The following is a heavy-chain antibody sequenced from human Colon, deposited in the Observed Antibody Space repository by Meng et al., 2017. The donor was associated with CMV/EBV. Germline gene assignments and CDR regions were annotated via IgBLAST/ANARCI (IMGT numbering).Heavy chain of an antibody. CDR1: GFTFSNYA. V-gene: IGHV3-23*01. CDR3: AQDDWEGLDS. CDR2: ITRGADGT. J-gene: IGHJ5*01. Sequence: GESLKISCAVSGFTFSNYAMSWVRQAPGKGLEWVSTITRGADGTYYADSVKGRFTISRDNAKNTLYLKMNILGADDTAIYYCAQDDWEGLDSWGQGTLVTVSS. D-gene: IGHD3-9*01.